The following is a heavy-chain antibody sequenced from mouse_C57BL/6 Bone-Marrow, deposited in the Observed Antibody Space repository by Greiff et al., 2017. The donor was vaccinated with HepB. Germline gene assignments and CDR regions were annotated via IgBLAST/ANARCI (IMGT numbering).Heavy chain of an antibody. CDR2: INPSSGYT. V-gene: IGHV1-7*01. Sequence: LVESGAELAKPGASVKLSCKASGYTFTSYWMHWVKQRPGQGLEWIGYINPSSGYTKYNQKFKDKATLTADKSSSTAYMQLSSLTYEDSAVYYCALITTVVAPEGYAMDYWGQGTSVTVSS. J-gene: IGHJ4*01. CDR1: GYTFTSYW. D-gene: IGHD1-1*01. CDR3: ALITTVVAPEGYAMDY.